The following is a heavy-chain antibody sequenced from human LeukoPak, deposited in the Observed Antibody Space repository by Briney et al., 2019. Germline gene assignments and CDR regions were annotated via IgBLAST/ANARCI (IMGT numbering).Heavy chain of an antibody. CDR3: ARAPESGSYFSWFDP. Sequence: PSETLSLTCAVYGGSFSGYYWSWIRQPPGKGLEWIGEINHSGSTNYNPSLKSRVTISVDTSKNQFSLKLSSVTAADTAVYYCARAPESGSYFSWFDPWGQGTLVTVSS. V-gene: IGHV4-34*01. CDR2: INHSGST. D-gene: IGHD1-26*01. J-gene: IGHJ5*02. CDR1: GGSFSGYY.